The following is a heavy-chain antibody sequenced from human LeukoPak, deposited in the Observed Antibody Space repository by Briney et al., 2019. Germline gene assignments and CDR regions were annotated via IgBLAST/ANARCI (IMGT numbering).Heavy chain of an antibody. J-gene: IGHJ4*02. V-gene: IGHV3-74*01. CDR2: ITDDGSSP. Sequence: GGSLRLSCVASGFTFSSYWMHWVRQAPGQGLVWVSRITDDGSSPGYADSVKGRFTISRDNARNTLYLQMTNLRVEDTAVYYCTRNNWGIDYWGQGALVTVSS. CDR3: TRNNWGIDY. D-gene: IGHD7-27*01. CDR1: GFTFSSYW.